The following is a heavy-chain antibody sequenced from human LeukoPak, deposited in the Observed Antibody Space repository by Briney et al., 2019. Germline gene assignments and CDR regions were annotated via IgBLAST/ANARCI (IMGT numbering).Heavy chain of an antibody. CDR2: ISSSSSTI. CDR1: GFTFSSYS. J-gene: IGHJ4*02. V-gene: IGHV3-48*04. Sequence: GGSLRLSCAASGFTFSSYSMNWVRRAPGKGLEWVSYISSSSSTIYYADSVKGRFTISRDNAKNSLYLQMNSLRAEDTAVYYCARADFWSGYSFDYWGQGTLVTVSS. D-gene: IGHD3-3*01. CDR3: ARADFWSGYSFDY.